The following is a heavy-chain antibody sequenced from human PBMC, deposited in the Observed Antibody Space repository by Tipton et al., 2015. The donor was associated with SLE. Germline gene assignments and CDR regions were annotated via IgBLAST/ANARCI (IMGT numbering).Heavy chain of an antibody. CDR1: GGPISSSSYY. Sequence: TLSLTCTVSGGPISSSSYYWGWIRQPPGKGLEWIGSIYYSGSTYYNPSLKSRVTISVDTSKNQFSLKLSSVTAADTAVYYCARDRRQLVWGDAFDIWGQGTMVTVSS. V-gene: IGHV4-39*07. CDR3: ARDRRQLVWGDAFDI. CDR2: IYYSGST. D-gene: IGHD3-16*01. J-gene: IGHJ3*02.